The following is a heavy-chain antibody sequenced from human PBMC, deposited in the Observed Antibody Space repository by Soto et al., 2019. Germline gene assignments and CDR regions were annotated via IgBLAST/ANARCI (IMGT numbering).Heavy chain of an antibody. CDR2: ISYDGSNK. Sequence: PGGSLRLSCAASGFTFSSYAMHWVRQAPGKGLEWVAVISYDGSNKYYADSVKGRFTISRDNSKNTLYLQMNSLRAEDTAVYYCARDRGAAAGPAYYFDYWGQGTLVTVSS. V-gene: IGHV3-30-3*01. D-gene: IGHD6-13*01. CDR3: ARDRGAAAGPAYYFDY. CDR1: GFTFSSYA. J-gene: IGHJ4*02.